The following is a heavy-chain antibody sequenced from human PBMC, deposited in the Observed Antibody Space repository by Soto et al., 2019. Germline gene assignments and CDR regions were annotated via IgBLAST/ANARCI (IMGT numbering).Heavy chain of an antibody. CDR1: GGSISTGGFY. CDR3: ARDGGYCTSTSCQFLDV. CDR2: IYYSGST. D-gene: IGHD2-2*01. J-gene: IGHJ6*02. V-gene: IGHV4-31*03. Sequence: SETLSLTCTVSGGSISTGGFYWSWIRQHPGKGLEWIGYIYYSGSTYYNPSLNSRVTISVDTSKNHFSLKLSSVTAADTAVYYCARDGGYCTSTSCQFLDVWGQGTTVTVSS.